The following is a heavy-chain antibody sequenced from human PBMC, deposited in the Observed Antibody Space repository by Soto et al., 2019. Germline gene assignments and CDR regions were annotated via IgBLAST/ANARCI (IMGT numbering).Heavy chain of an antibody. D-gene: IGHD2-2*01. CDR1: GFTFGSYS. CDR2: ISGSGSGT. CDR3: AKEDAAAILGKFDY. Sequence: PGGSLRLSCAASGFTFGSYSIYWVRQAPGKGLEWVSGISGSGSGTYYADSVKGRFTISRDNSKNTLYLQMNSLRAEDTAVYYCAKEDAAAILGKFDYWGQGTLVTVSS. V-gene: IGHV3-23*01. J-gene: IGHJ4*02.